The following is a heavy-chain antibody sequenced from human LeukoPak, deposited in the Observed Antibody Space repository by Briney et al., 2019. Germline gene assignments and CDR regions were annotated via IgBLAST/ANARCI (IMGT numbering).Heavy chain of an antibody. J-gene: IGHJ4*02. CDR3: AKDISGSQRGNFDY. CDR2: ISWNSGSI. Sequence: PGRSLRLSCAASGFTFDDYAMRWVRQAPGKGLEWVSGISWNSGSIGYADSVKGRFTISRDNAKNSLYLQMNSLRAEDTALYYCAKDISGSQRGNFDYWGQGTLVTVSS. V-gene: IGHV3-9*01. CDR1: GFTFDDYA. D-gene: IGHD1-26*01.